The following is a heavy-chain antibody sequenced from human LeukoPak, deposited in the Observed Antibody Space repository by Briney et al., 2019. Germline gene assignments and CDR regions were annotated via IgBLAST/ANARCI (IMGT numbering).Heavy chain of an antibody. Sequence: GGSLRLSCAASGFTFSSYWMSWVRQAPGKGLEWVANIKQDGSEKYYVDSVKGRFTISRDNAKNSLYLQMNSLRAEVTAVYYCAREGSRYDILTGYNPLDYWGQGTLVTVSS. J-gene: IGHJ4*02. CDR2: IKQDGSEK. CDR1: GFTFSSYW. V-gene: IGHV3-7*01. CDR3: AREGSRYDILTGYNPLDY. D-gene: IGHD3-9*01.